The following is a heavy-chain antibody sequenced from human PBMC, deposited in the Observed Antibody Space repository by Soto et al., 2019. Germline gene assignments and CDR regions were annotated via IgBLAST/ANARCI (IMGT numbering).Heavy chain of an antibody. J-gene: IGHJ4*02. CDR1: GYTFTSYG. Sequence: QVHLVQSGAEVKKPGASVKVSCKASGYTFTSYGITWVRQAPGQGLEWMGWISAHNGNTDYAQKLQGRVIVTRDTXTXTXXXEXRSXRSXDTAVYYCARGRYGDYWGQGALVTVSS. CDR2: ISAHNGNT. V-gene: IGHV1-18*01. CDR3: ARGRYGDY. D-gene: IGHD1-1*01.